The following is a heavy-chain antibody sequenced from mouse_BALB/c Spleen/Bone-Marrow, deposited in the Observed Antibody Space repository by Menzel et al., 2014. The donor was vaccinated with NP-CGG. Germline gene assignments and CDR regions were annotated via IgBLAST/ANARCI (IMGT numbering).Heavy chain of an antibody. CDR1: GYTFTSYW. CDR2: INPSNGRT. D-gene: IGHD2-12*01. J-gene: IGHJ2*01. V-gene: IGHV1S81*02. CDR3: ARWLLYY. Sequence: GAELVKPGASVKLSCKASGYTFTSYWMHWVKQRPGQGLEWIGEINPSNGRTNYNEKFKTKATLTVDKSSSTAYMQLSSLTSEDSAVYYCARWLLYYWGQGTTLTVSS.